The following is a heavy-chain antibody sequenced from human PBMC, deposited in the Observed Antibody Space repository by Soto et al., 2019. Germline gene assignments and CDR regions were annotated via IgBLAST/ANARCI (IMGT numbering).Heavy chain of an antibody. CDR3: ARDLSSGGRAARFSFDY. J-gene: IGHJ4*02. V-gene: IGHV1-46*03. Sequence: QVQLVQSGAEVKKPGASVKVSCKASGYTFTSYYMHWVRQAPGQGLEWMGIINPSGGSTSYAQKFQGRVRMTRDTSTSTVYMELSSLRSEDTAVYYCARDLSSGGRAARFSFDYWGQGTLVTVSS. CDR2: INPSGGST. D-gene: IGHD3-10*02. CDR1: GYTFTSYY.